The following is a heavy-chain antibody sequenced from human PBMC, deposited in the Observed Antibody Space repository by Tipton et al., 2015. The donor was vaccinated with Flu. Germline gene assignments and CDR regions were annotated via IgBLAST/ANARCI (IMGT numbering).Heavy chain of an antibody. Sequence: LRLSCTVSGGSISSYYWSWIRQPPGKGLEWIGYIYYSGSTNYNPSLKSRVTISVDTSKNQFSLKLSSVTAADTAVYYCARVGGDANGSYGYYYYGMDVWGQGTMVTVSS. CDR2: IYYSGST. J-gene: IGHJ6*02. V-gene: IGHV4-59*01. CDR3: ARVGGDANGSYGYYYYGMDV. D-gene: IGHD1-26*01. CDR1: GGSISSYY.